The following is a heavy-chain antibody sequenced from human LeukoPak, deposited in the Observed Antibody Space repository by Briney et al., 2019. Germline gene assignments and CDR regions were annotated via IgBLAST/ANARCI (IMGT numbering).Heavy chain of an antibody. CDR2: ISSSSSTI. CDR1: GFTFSSYS. J-gene: IGHJ4*02. D-gene: IGHD1-26*01. Sequence: HPGGSLRLSCAASGFTFSSYSMNWVRQAPGKGLEWVSYISSSSSTIYYADSVKGRFTISRDNAKNSLYLQMNSLRDEDTAVYYCAKERIVGATVDYWGQGTLVTVPS. V-gene: IGHV3-48*02. CDR3: AKERIVGATVDY.